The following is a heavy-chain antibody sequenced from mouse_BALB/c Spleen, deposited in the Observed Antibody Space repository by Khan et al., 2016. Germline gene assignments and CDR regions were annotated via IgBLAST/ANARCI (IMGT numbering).Heavy chain of an antibody. Sequence: QVQLQQSGAELMKPGASVKISCKASGYTFSRTCIEWIKERPGHGLEWIGEIFPGNDSTNYNDKFKGKAAITAESSSSTAYLQLNSLTSEDSAVYYCARGDAWGQGTMLTVSA. CDR2: IFPGNDST. D-gene: IGHD2-13*01. J-gene: IGHJ3*01. CDR1: GYTFSRTC. CDR3: ARGDA. V-gene: IGHV1-9*01.